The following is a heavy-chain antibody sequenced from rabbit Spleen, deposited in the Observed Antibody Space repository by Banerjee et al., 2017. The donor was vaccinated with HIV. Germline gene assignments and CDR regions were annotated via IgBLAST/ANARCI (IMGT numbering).Heavy chain of an antibody. J-gene: IGHJ3*01. D-gene: IGHD6-1*01. CDR3: ARGEHFSVGFSAFAIYLDL. CDR2: IYGGSIDDT. Sequence: EESGGDLVKPGTSLTLTCKASGFTISSSYYMCWVRQAPGKGLEWIACIYGGSIDDTYYASWAKGRFTISKTSSTTVTLQMTSLTAADTATYFCARGEHFSVGFSAFAIYLDLWGQGTLVTVS. CDR1: GFTISSSYY. V-gene: IGHV1S40*01.